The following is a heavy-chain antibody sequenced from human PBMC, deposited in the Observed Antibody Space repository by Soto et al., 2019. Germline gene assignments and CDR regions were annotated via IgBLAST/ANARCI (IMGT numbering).Heavy chain of an antibody. CDR2: ISAYNGNT. Sequence: GASVKVSCKASGYTFTSYGISWVRQAPGQGLEWMGWISAYNGNTNYAQKLQGRVTMTTDTSTSTAYMELRSLRSDDTAVYYCARVVVVPAANPPFYYYYGMAVWGQGTTVTVSS. J-gene: IGHJ6*02. CDR1: GYTFTSYG. V-gene: IGHV1-18*01. CDR3: ARVVVVPAANPPFYYYYGMAV. D-gene: IGHD2-2*01.